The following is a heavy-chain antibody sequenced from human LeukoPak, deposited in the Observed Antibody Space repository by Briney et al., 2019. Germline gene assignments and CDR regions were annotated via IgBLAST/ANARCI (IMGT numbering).Heavy chain of an antibody. J-gene: IGHJ6*02. D-gene: IGHD3-22*01. CDR1: GFTFSSYA. Sequence: PGRSLRLSCAASGFTFSSYAMHWVRQAPGKGLEWVAVISYDGSNKYYADSVKGRFTISRDNSKNTLYLQMSSLRAEDTAVYYCVKEEYYYDSSGYLYYYYYGMDVWGQGTTVTVSS. CDR2: ISYDGSNK. CDR3: VKEEYYYDSSGYLYYYYYGMDV. V-gene: IGHV3-30*14.